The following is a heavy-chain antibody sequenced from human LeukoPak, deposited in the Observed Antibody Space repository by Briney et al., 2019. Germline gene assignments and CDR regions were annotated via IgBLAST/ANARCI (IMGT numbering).Heavy chain of an antibody. CDR3: ARNVGVTNWFDP. V-gene: IGHV4-34*01. J-gene: IGHJ5*02. CDR2: INHSGST. CDR1: GGSFSGYY. D-gene: IGHD1-26*01. Sequence: SETLSLTCAVYGGSFSGYYWSWIRQPPGKGLEWIGEINHSGSTNYNPSLKSRVTISVDASKNQFSLKLSSVTAADTAVYYCARNVGVTNWFDPWGQGTLVTVSS.